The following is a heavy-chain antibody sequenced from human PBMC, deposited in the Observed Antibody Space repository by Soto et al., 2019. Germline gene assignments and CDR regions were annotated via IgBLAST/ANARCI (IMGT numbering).Heavy chain of an antibody. D-gene: IGHD3-10*01. V-gene: IGHV4-4*07. Sequence: QVQLQASGPGLVKPSETLSLSCGFSGGSISQYYWSWIRQPAGKGLEWIGRIYSGGSTNYNPSLESRVTMSVDTSKNQFALKLSSVTAADASVYYCAGGPGGFGDFSLDYWGQGTLVTVSS. CDR1: GGSISQYY. CDR2: IYSGGST. CDR3: AGGPGGFGDFSLDY. J-gene: IGHJ4*02.